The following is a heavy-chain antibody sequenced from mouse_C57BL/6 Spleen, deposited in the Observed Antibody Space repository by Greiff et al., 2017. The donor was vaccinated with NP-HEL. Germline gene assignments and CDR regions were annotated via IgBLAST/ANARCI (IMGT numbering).Heavy chain of an antibody. CDR1: GYTFTSYW. CDR3: ARRDYGQAWFAY. V-gene: IGHV1-69*01. D-gene: IGHD2-4*01. Sequence: VQLQQPGAELVMPGASVKLSCKASGYTFTSYWMHWVKQRPGQGLEWIGEIDPSDSYTNYNQKFKGKSTLTVDKSSSTAYMQLSSLTSEDSAVYYCARRDYGQAWFAYWGQGTLVTVSA. J-gene: IGHJ3*01. CDR2: IDPSDSYT.